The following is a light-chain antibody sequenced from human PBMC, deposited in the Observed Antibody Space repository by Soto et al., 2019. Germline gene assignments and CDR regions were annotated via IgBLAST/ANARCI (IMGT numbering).Light chain of an antibody. V-gene: IGKV2-24*01. J-gene: IGKJ4*01. CDR3: MQATQFPALT. CDR1: QSRVHIDGNTY. CDR2: KVS. Sequence: DIVMTQTPLSSLVTLGQPASISCKSSQSRVHIDGNTYLSWLQQRPGQPPRLLIYKVSNRVSGVPDRFSGSGAGTDFTLKISRVEAEDVGVYYCMQATQFPALTFGGGTKVEIK.